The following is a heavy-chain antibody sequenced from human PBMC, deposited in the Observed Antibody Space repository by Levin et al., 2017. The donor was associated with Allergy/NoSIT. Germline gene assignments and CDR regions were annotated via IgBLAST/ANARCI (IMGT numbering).Heavy chain of an antibody. D-gene: IGHD2-2*01. CDR3: AKDFEYSTSWSTFDY. V-gene: IGHV3-23*01. CDR1: AFTFSSFT. Sequence: GESLKISCAASAFTFSSFTMTWVRQARGKGLEWVSSVSGTGGSTYYADSVKGRFTISRDNSKNTLYLQMNSLRAEDTALYYCAKDFEYSTSWSTFDYWGQGTLVTVSS. J-gene: IGHJ4*02. CDR2: VSGTGGST.